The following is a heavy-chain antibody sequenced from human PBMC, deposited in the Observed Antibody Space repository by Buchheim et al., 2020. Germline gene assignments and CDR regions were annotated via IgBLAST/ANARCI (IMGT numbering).Heavy chain of an antibody. D-gene: IGHD5-12*01. V-gene: IGHV3-21*01. Sequence: EVQLVESGGGLVKPGGSLRLSCAASGFTFSSYIMNWVRQAPGKGLEWVSSISSSSSYIYYADSVKGRFTISRDSATTSLYLQMNSLRAEDTAVYYCARGERGYGFDYWGQGTL. CDR3: ARGERGYGFDY. CDR1: GFTFSSYI. CDR2: ISSSSSYI. J-gene: IGHJ4*02.